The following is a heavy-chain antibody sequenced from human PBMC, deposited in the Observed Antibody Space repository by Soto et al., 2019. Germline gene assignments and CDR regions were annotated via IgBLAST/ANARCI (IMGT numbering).Heavy chain of an antibody. CDR3: ARGVTAGVDY. CDR2: MQPSSGRT. D-gene: IGHD1-26*01. J-gene: IGHJ4*02. Sequence: QVQLVQSGAEVREPGASVKVSCKASGYSFTSLDITWVRQTTGQGLEWMGWMQPSSGRTGYAQKFQGRVTMTRDTSIITAYMELSSLTSDDTAFYYCARGVTAGVDYWGQGTLVTVSS. CDR1: GYSFTSLD. V-gene: IGHV1-8*01.